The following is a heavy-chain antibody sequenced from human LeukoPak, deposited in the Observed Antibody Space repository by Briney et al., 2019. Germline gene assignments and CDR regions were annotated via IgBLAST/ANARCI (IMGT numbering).Heavy chain of an antibody. CDR1: GFTFDGYA. CDR2: INWNSSSI. D-gene: IGHD6-19*01. V-gene: IGHV3-9*01. CDR3: AEDTAVAGIFGSNYYYGMDV. J-gene: IGHJ6*02. Sequence: PGRSLRLSCAASGFTFDGYAMHWVRQAPGKGLEWVSGINWNSSSIGYADSVKGRFTISRDNAKNSLYLQMNSLRAEDTALYYCAEDTAVAGIFGSNYYYGMDVWGQGTTVTVSS.